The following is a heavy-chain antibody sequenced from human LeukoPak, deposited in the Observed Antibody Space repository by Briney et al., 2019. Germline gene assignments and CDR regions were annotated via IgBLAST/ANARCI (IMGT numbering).Heavy chain of an antibody. J-gene: IGHJ4*02. CDR3: ASHFGVVIREGFDY. CDR2: ISSSGSTI. Sequence: GGSLRLSCAASGFTFSDYYMSWIRQAPGKGLEWVSYISSSGSTIYYADSVKGRFTISRDNANNSLYLQMNSLRAEDTAVYYCASHFGVVIREGFDYWGQGTLVTVSS. V-gene: IGHV3-11*01. D-gene: IGHD3-3*01. CDR1: GFTFSDYY.